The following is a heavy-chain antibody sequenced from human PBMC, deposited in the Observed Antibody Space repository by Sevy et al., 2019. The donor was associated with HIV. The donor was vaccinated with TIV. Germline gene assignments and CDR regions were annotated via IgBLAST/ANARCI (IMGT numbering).Heavy chain of an antibody. CDR2: IYTSGST. CDR3: TAWELLPRYYYYYYGMDV. V-gene: IGHV4-4*07. J-gene: IGHJ6*02. CDR1: GGSISSYY. D-gene: IGHD1-26*01. Sequence: SETLSLTCTVSGGSISSYYWSWIRQPAGKGLEWIGRIYTSGSTNYNPSLKSRVTMSVDTSKNKFSLRLSTVTAEDTAVYYCTAWELLPRYYYYYYGMDVWGQGTTVTVSS.